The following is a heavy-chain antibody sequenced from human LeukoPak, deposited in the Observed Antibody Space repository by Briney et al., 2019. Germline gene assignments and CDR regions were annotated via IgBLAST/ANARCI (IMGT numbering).Heavy chain of an antibody. CDR1: GGSISSYY. Sequence: SETLSLTYTVSGGSISSYYWSWIRQPAGKGLEWIGRIYTSGSTNYNPSLKSRVTMSVDTSKNQFSLKLSSVTAADTAVYYCARMAIKVVPAAIYPDYWGQGTLVTVSS. D-gene: IGHD2-2*01. V-gene: IGHV4-4*07. J-gene: IGHJ4*02. CDR2: IYTSGST. CDR3: ARMAIKVVPAAIYPDY.